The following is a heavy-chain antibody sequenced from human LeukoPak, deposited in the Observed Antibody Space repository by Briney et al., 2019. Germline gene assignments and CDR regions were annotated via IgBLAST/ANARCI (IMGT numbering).Heavy chain of an antibody. CDR1: GFSFRSYA. V-gene: IGHV3-23*01. D-gene: IGHD1-1*01. J-gene: IGHJ4*02. CDR3: AKGKAEAYPYNFDN. Sequence: GGSLRLSCAATGFSFRSYAMSWVRQARGKGLEWVATINLTGSRTYIPDSVKGRFTLSRDNSKSMLYLQMNSLRAEDTALYYCAKGKAEAYPYNFDNWGQGILVTVSS. CDR2: INLTGSRT.